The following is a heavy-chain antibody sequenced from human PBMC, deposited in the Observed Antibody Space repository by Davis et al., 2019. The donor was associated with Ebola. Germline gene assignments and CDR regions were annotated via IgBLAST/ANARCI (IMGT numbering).Heavy chain of an antibody. Sequence: SVKVSCKASGGTFNTHAISWVRQAPGQGLEWLGGIITMFGPANYAQKFQGRVTVTRDTSTTTVYMDLSSLRSEDTALYYCTTPGGQDSGYDVFDIWGQGTMVTVSS. CDR1: GGTFNTHA. D-gene: IGHD5-12*01. CDR2: IITMFGPA. J-gene: IGHJ3*02. CDR3: TTPGGQDSGYDVFDI. V-gene: IGHV1-69*05.